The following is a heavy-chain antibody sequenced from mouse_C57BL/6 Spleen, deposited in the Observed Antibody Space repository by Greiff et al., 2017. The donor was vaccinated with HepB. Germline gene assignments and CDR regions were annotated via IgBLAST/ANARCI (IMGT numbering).Heavy chain of an antibody. Sequence: EVMLVESGGGLVKPGGSLKLSCAASGFTFSDYGMHWVRQAPEKGLEWVAYISSGSSTIYYADTVKGRFTISRDNAKNTLFLQMTSLRSEDTAMYYCAIYYDYDVDAMDYWGQGTSVTVSS. CDR1: GFTFSDYG. D-gene: IGHD2-4*01. CDR2: ISSGSSTI. V-gene: IGHV5-17*01. J-gene: IGHJ4*01. CDR3: AIYYDYDVDAMDY.